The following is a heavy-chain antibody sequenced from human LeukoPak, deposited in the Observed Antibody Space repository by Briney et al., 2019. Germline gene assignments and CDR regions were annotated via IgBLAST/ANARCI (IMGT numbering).Heavy chain of an antibody. V-gene: IGHV3-9*01. D-gene: IGHD6-13*01. J-gene: IGHJ4*02. CDR3: ARSIPYGTTWYGRSDY. CDR2: ISWNSGSI. Sequence: GGSLRLSCAASGFTFDDYAMHWVRQAPGKGLEWVSGISWNSGSIGYADSVKGRFTISRDNALNSLYLQMNSLRAEDTAIYYCARSIPYGTTWYGRSDYWGQGTLVTVSS. CDR1: GFTFDDYA.